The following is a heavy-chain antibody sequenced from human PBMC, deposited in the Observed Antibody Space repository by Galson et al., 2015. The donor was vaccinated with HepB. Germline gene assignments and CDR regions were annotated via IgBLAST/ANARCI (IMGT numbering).Heavy chain of an antibody. Sequence: SVKVSCKASGGTFSSYAISWVRQAPGQGLEWMGGIIPIFGTANYAQKFQGRVTITADESTSTAYMELSSLRSEDTAVYYCASRLQDIVVVGDACDIWGQGTMVTVSS. V-gene: IGHV1-69*13. CDR2: IIPIFGTA. CDR1: GGTFSSYA. J-gene: IGHJ3*02. D-gene: IGHD2-15*01. CDR3: ASRLQDIVVVGDACDI.